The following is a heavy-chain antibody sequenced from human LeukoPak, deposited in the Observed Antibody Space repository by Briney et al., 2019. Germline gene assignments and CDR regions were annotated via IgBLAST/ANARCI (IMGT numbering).Heavy chain of an antibody. CDR2: INHAGGT. D-gene: IGHD2-21*02. CDR3: ASLLFFNWQPTD. Sequence: SETLSLTCGVCGLNVSFIDFLWSWIRQPPGKGLEWVAEINHAGGTNYNPSLKSRVAISVDTSKNQLSLSLSSVTAADSAVYYCASLLFFNWQPTDWGQGTLVTVSS. V-gene: IGHV4-34*01. J-gene: IGHJ4*02. CDR1: GLNVSFIDFL.